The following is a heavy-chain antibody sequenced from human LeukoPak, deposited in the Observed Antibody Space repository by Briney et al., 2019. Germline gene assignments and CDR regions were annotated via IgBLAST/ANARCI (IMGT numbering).Heavy chain of an antibody. CDR2: IIPIFGTA. J-gene: IGHJ4*02. D-gene: IGHD4-23*01. CDR3: ARDYGGYFDY. V-gene: IGHV1-69*05. Sequence: SVKVSCKASGGSFSNYAITWVRRAPGQGLEWMGGIIPIFGTANYAQKFQGRVTITTDESTSTAYMELSSLRSEDTAVYYCARDYGGYFDYWGQGTLVTVPT. CDR1: GGSFSNYA.